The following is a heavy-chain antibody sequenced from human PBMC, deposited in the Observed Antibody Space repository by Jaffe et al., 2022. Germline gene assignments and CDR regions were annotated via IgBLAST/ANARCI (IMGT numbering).Heavy chain of an antibody. CDR1: GFTFSSYW. V-gene: IGHV3-74*01. CDR3: AREGIRAGRYFDL. D-gene: IGHD6-13*01. J-gene: IGHJ2*01. Sequence: EVQLVESGGGLVQPGGSLRLSCAASGFTFSSYWMHWFRQSPGKGLVWVSRINFDGSSTAYADSVKGRFTISRDSAKNTVSLQMDSLRAEDTAVYYCAREGIRAGRYFDLWGRGTLVTVSS. CDR2: INFDGSST.